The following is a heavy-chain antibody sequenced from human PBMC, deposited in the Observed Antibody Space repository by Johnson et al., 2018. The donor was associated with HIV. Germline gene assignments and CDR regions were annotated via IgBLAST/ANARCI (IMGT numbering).Heavy chain of an antibody. J-gene: IGHJ3*01. D-gene: IGHD1-26*01. CDR2: ISGSGGSP. V-gene: IGHV3-23*04. CDR1: GFTFSNYA. CDR3: ATDLMSGTFGF. Sequence: DVQLVESGGGLVQPGGSLRLSCAASGFTFSNYAMHWVRQAPGKGLVWVSRISGSGGSPSYADSVKGRFTISRDNSKNTLYLEMNSLRGEDTAVYYCATDLMSGTFGFWGQGTVVTVSS.